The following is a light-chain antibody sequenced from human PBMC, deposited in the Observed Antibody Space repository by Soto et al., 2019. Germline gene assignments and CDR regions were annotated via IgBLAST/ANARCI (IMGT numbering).Light chain of an antibody. CDR3: QQNTSFPFT. Sequence: DIQMTQSPSFVSASVGDRVTITCRASQRISSWLAWYQHKPGRAPKLLIHAASSLESGVPSRFSGSGSGTDFTLTISSLQPEDFATYYCQQNTSFPFTFGGGTKVEIK. J-gene: IGKJ4*01. CDR2: AAS. CDR1: QRISSW. V-gene: IGKV1-12*02.